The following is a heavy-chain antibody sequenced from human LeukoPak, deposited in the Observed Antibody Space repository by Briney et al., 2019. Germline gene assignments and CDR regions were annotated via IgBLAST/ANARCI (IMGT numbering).Heavy chain of an antibody. CDR3: ARICGCKSVGPESWFDP. Sequence: PSDTLSLTCAVSGGSISISNWWSWVRHPPGKGLEWIGEIYHSGSTNYNPPLKSRVTISVDKSKHQFSLRLLPVPVADTAVYYCARICGCKSVGPESWFDPWGQGTLVSVSS. V-gene: IGHV4-4*02. CDR1: GGSISISNW. CDR2: IYHSGST. J-gene: IGHJ5*02. D-gene: IGHD1-14*01.